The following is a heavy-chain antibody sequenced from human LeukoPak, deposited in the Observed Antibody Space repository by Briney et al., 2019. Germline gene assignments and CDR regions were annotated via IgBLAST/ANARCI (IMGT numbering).Heavy chain of an antibody. D-gene: IGHD5-18*01. CDR1: GFTSSSYE. J-gene: IGHJ6*03. CDR2: ISSSGSTI. Sequence: GGSLRLSCAASGFTSSSYEMNWVRQAPGKGLEWVSYISSSGSTIYYADSVKGRFTISRDNAKNSLYLQMNSLRAEDTAVYYCARARIQLWPYYYMDVWSKGTTVTVSS. V-gene: IGHV3-48*03. CDR3: ARARIQLWPYYYMDV.